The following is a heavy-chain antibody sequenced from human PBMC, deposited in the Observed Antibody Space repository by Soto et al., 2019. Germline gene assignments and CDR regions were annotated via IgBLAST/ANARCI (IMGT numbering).Heavy chain of an antibody. Sequence: ASVKVSCKASGYTFTNFGVTWVRRAPGQGLEWMGWISAYTDTPNYAQKFQGRVIMTIDTSTSTAYMDLRSLTSDDTAVYYCARVIPGVEAWFGPWGQGTLVTVSS. V-gene: IGHV1-18*01. CDR3: ARVIPGVEAWFGP. CDR2: ISAYTDTP. J-gene: IGHJ5*02. D-gene: IGHD2-2*01. CDR1: GYTFTNFG.